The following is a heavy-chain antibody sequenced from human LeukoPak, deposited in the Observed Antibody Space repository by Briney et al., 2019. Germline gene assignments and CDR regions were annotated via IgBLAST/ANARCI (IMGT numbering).Heavy chain of an antibody. Sequence: VQPGGSLRLSCAASGFTFDDYAMHWVRQAPGKGLEWVSLISWDGGSTYYADSVKGRFTISRDNSKNSLYLQMNSLRAEDTALYYCAKEEGVDYYYYMDVWGKGTTVTVSS. CDR2: ISWDGGST. V-gene: IGHV3-43D*03. CDR1: GFTFDDYA. D-gene: IGHD3-10*01. J-gene: IGHJ6*03. CDR3: AKEEGVDYYYYMDV.